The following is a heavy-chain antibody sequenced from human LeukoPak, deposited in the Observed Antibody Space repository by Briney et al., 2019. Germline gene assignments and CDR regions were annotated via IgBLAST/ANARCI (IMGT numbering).Heavy chain of an antibody. CDR3: ARGFRNGPFDC. D-gene: IGHD3-10*01. CDR2: IYRNGDST. J-gene: IGHJ4*02. Sequence: GGSLRLSCEASGFTFDDYGMSWVRQRPGEGLEGVSGIYRNGDSTDHADSVKHRFTISRDNAKNSHFLQMNSLEVEDTALYYCARGFRNGPFDCWGQGTLVTVSS. CDR1: GFTFDDYG. V-gene: IGHV3-20*04.